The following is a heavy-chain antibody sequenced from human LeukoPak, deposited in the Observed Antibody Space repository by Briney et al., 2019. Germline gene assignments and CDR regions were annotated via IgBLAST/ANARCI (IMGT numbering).Heavy chain of an antibody. Sequence: GGSLRLSCVASGFTLSSYNMNWVRQAPGKGLEWVSYISGSSGTINYADSVKGRFTISRDNAKNSLYLQMNSLRAEDTAVYYCARGTGDRGFDYWGQGTLVTVSS. J-gene: IGHJ4*02. CDR2: ISGSSGTI. V-gene: IGHV3-48*01. CDR1: GFTLSSYN. D-gene: IGHD7-27*01. CDR3: ARGTGDRGFDY.